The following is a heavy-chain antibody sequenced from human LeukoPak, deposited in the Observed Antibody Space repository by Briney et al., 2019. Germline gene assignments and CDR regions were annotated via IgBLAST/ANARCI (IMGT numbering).Heavy chain of an antibody. CDR3: ASSHDSSGND. J-gene: IGHJ4*02. Sequence: GGSLRLSCAASGFTFTRYWMHWVRHVPGKGLDWVSRINEDGSITTHADSVRGRFTISRDNAKNSVYLQMNSLRVDDTAVYFCASSHDSSGNDWGQGTMVTVSS. V-gene: IGHV3-74*01. D-gene: IGHD3-22*01. CDR1: GFTFTRYW. CDR2: INEDGSIT.